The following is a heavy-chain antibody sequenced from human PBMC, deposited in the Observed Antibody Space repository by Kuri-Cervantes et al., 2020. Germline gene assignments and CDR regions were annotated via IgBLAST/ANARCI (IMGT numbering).Heavy chain of an antibody. CDR2: IYTSRST. CDR1: GGSVSSYY. D-gene: IGHD6-19*01. Sequence: GSLRLSCTVSGGSVSSYYWSWIRQPAGKRLEWIGRIYTSRSTNYNPSLKSRVTISVDTSKNQFSLKLSSVTAADTAVYYCASSAEQWLVHRDAFDIWGQGTMVTVSS. J-gene: IGHJ3*02. CDR3: ASSAEQWLVHRDAFDI. V-gene: IGHV4-4*07.